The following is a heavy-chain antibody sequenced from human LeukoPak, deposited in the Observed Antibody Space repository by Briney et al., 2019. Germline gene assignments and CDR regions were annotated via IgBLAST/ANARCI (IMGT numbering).Heavy chain of an antibody. CDR2: IYYSGST. CDR3: ARHADGNSAEYFDH. V-gene: IGHV4-39*01. D-gene: IGHD6-13*01. J-gene: IGHJ1*01. CDR1: GGSISRSNYY. Sequence: PSETLSLTCTVSGGSISRSNYYWGWIRQPPGKGLEWIGSIYYSGSTYYNPSLKGRVTMSVDTSKNQFSLNLNSVTAADTAVYYCARHADGNSAEYFDHWGQGTRLTVSS.